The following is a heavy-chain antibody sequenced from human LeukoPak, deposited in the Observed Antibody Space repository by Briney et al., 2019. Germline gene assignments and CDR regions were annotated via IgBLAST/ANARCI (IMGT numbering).Heavy chain of an antibody. Sequence: GALRLSCAASGFTFNKYGMSWVRQAPGKGLEWVSAISGSGGSTYYADSVKGRFTISRDNSKNTLYLQMNSLRAEDTAVYYCAKHYDILTGYRAEYFHHWGQGTLVTVSS. D-gene: IGHD3-9*01. J-gene: IGHJ1*01. CDR3: AKHYDILTGYRAEYFHH. V-gene: IGHV3-23*01. CDR2: ISGSGGST. CDR1: GFTFNKYG.